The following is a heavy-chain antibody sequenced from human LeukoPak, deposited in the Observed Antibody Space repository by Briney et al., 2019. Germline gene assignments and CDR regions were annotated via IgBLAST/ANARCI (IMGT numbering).Heavy chain of an antibody. J-gene: IGHJ3*02. CDR1: GFALTSYT. CDR3: ARDYSSSSGKHAFDI. V-gene: IGHV3-23*01. Sequence: AGGSLRLSCAASGFALTSYTMSWVRQAPGKGLEWVSSLRGPEGSPFYADSVKGRFTISRDNAKNSLYLQMNSLRAEDTAVYYCARDYSSSSGKHAFDIWGQGTMVTVSS. CDR2: LRGPEGSP. D-gene: IGHD6-13*01.